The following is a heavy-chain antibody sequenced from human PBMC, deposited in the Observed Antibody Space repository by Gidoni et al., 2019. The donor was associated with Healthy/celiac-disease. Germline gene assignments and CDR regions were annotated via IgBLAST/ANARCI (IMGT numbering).Heavy chain of an antibody. V-gene: IGHV3-11*05. J-gene: IGHJ4*02. D-gene: IGHD3-10*01. Sequence: QVQLVESGGGLVKPGGSLRLSCAASVFTFSDYYMSWIRQAPGKGLEWVSYISSSSSYTNYADSVKGRFTISRDNAKNSLYLQMNSLRAEDTAVYYCARDRDLVRDNDRLDYWGQGTLVTVSS. CDR3: ARDRDLVRDNDRLDY. CDR1: VFTFSDYY. CDR2: ISSSSSYT.